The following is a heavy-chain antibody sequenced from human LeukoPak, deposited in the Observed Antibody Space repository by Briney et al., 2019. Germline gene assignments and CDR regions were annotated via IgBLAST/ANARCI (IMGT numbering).Heavy chain of an antibody. J-gene: IGHJ5*02. V-gene: IGHV1-2*02. D-gene: IGHD2-8*02. CDR2: INPNSGGT. CDR3: ARAGGWFDP. Sequence: ASVKVSCKASGGTFSSYAISWVRQAPGQGLEWMGWINPNSGGTNYAQKFQGRVTMTRDTSISTAYMELSRLRSDDTAVYYCARAGGWFDPWGQGTLVTVSS. CDR1: GGTFSSYA.